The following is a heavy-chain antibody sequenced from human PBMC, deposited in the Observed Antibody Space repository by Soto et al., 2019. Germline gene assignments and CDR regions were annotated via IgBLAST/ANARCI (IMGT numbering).Heavy chain of an antibody. J-gene: IGHJ4*02. Sequence: QVHLVQSGAEVKKPGASVKVSCKGSGYAFTTYGITWVRQAPGPGLEWMGCISAHNGNTNYAQKLQVRVPVTRDTSPSTAYMELRSLRSDDTAVYYCARGRYGDYWGQGALVTVSS. CDR1: GYAFTTYG. V-gene: IGHV1-18*01. CDR3: ARGRYGDY. CDR2: ISAHNGNT. D-gene: IGHD1-1*01.